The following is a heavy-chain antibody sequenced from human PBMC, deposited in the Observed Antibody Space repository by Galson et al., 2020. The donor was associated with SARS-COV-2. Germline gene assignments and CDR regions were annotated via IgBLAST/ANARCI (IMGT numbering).Heavy chain of an antibody. CDR2: IYYSGDT. D-gene: IGHD1-1*01. Sequence: SETLSLTCSVSGGSISDRASYWGWIRQPPGKGLEWVGSIYYSGDTYYNPSLHSRVTVSVDTSNNHFSLRLNSLLAADTALYYCARGYIGGNLRVFAFDVWGQGTMVTVSS. CDR1: GGSISDRASY. J-gene: IGHJ3*01. CDR3: ARGYIGGNLRVFAFDV. V-gene: IGHV4-39*07.